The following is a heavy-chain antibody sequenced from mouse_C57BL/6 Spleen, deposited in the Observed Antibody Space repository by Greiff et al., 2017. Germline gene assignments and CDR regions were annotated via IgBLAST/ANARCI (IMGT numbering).Heavy chain of an antibody. CDR3: ARGRLAMDY. Sequence: VQLQESGAELARPGASVKMSCKASGYTFTSYTMHWVKQRPGQGLEWIGYLNPSSGYTKYNQKFKDKATLTADKSSSTAYMQLSSLTSEDSAVYYCARGRLAMDYWGQGTSVTVSS. CDR2: LNPSSGYT. CDR1: GYTFTSYT. V-gene: IGHV1-4*01. J-gene: IGHJ4*01.